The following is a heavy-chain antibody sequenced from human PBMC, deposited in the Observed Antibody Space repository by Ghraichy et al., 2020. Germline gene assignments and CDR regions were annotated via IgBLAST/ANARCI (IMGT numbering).Heavy chain of an antibody. CDR1: GGSISSGDYY. V-gene: IGHV4-30-4*01. CDR2: IYYSGST. Sequence: SETLSLTCTVSGGSISSGDYYWSWIRQPPGKGLEWIGYIYYSGSTYYNPSLKSRVTISVDTSKNQFSLKLSSVTAADTAVYYCARGAFLEWLMPFDPWGQGTLVTVSS. J-gene: IGHJ5*02. CDR3: ARGAFLEWLMPFDP. D-gene: IGHD3-3*01.